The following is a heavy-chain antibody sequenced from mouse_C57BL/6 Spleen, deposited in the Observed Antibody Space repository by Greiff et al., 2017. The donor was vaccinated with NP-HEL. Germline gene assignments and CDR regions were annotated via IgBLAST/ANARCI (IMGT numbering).Heavy chain of an antibody. Sequence: DVKLVESGGGLVKPGGSLKLSCAASGFTFSSYAMSWVRQTPEKRLEWVATISDGGSYTYYPDNVKGRFTISRDNAKNNLYLQMSHLKSEDTAMYYCARENYSNYYFDYWGQGTTRTVSS. CDR2: ISDGGSYT. CDR3: ARENYSNYYFDY. J-gene: IGHJ2*01. V-gene: IGHV5-4*01. D-gene: IGHD2-5*01. CDR1: GFTFSSYA.